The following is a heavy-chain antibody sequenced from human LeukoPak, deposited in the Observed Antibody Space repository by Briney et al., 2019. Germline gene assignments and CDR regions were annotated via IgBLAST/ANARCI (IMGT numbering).Heavy chain of an antibody. CDR1: GFTFSDYY. J-gene: IGHJ5*02. Sequence: PGGSLRLSCAASGFTFSDYYMSWIRQAPGKWLEWVSNISSSGSTIYYADSVKGRFTISRDNAKNSLYLQMNRLRAEDTAVYYCARDGESGVTVPAANWFDPWGQGTLVTVSS. V-gene: IGHV3-11*04. D-gene: IGHD2-2*01. CDR3: ARDGESGVTVPAANWFDP. CDR2: ISSSGSTI.